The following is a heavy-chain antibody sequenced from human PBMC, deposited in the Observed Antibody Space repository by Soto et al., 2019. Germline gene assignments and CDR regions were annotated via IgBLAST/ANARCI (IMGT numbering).Heavy chain of an antibody. D-gene: IGHD1-7*01. CDR3: ARSGTPLIEILDY. CDR1: GFTFSDFY. CDR2: INPRGETR. J-gene: IGHJ4*01. V-gene: IGHV3-11*01. Sequence: PGGSLRLSCAASGFTFSDFYMNWIRQAPGQGLQWLSFINPRGETRYIADSIRGRFTFSRDNARRSLFLQMDRLRADDTAVYYCARSGTPLIEILDYWGNGTLVTVSS.